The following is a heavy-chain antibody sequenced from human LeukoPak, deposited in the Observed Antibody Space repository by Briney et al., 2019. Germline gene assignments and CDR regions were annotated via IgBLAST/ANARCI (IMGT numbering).Heavy chain of an antibody. V-gene: IGHV3-21*04. CDR1: GFTFSVYS. D-gene: IGHD6-6*01. CDR3: AKPWHTSYSSSCFPA. Sequence: GGSLRLSCAASGFTFSVYSMNWVRQAPGKGLEWVSSITTSSGNMYYADSVKGRFTISRDNSKNTLYLQMNSLRAEDTAVYYCAKPWHTSYSSSCFPAWGQGTLVTVSS. J-gene: IGHJ5*02. CDR2: ITTSSGNM.